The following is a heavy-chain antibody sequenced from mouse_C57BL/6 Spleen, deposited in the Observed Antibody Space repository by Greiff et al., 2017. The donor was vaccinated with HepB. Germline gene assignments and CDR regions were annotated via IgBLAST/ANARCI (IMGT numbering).Heavy chain of an antibody. J-gene: IGHJ1*03. Sequence: QVQLQQPGAELVRPGSSVKLSCKASGYTFTSYWMHWVKQRPIQGLEWIGNIDPSDSETHYNQKFKDKATLTVDKSSSTAYMQLSSLTSEDSAVYYCARAPTVVATSYWYFDVWGTGTTVTVSS. CDR3: ARAPTVVATSYWYFDV. D-gene: IGHD1-1*01. CDR1: GYTFTSYW. V-gene: IGHV1-52*01. CDR2: IDPSDSET.